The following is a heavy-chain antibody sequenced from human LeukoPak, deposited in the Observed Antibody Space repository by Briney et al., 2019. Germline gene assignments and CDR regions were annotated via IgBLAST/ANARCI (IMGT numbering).Heavy chain of an antibody. J-gene: IGHJ4*02. CDR1: GYTFTSYG. D-gene: IGHD5-12*01. CDR2: ISGYTGAT. Sequence: GASVKVSCKASGYTFTSYGISWVRQAPGQGLEWMGWISGYTGATQYSVNLQGRLTLTTDTSTNTAYMELSSLRSEDTAVYYCARDGDVDIVATTLIVDYWGQGTLVTVSS. CDR3: ARDGDVDIVATTLIVDY. V-gene: IGHV1-18*01.